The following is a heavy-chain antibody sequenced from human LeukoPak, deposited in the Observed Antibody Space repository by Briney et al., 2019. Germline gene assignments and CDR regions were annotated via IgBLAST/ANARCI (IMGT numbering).Heavy chain of an antibody. CDR3: AKFGTTAHYYEGNYFDY. CDR2: ISGSGGST. V-gene: IGHV3-23*01. Sequence: PGGSLRLSCAASGFTFSSYAMSWVRQAPGKGLEWVSAISGSGGSTYYADSVKGRFTISRDNSKNMLYLQMNSLRAEDTAVYYCAKFGTTAHYYEGNYFDYWGQGTLVTVSS. CDR1: GFTFSSYA. J-gene: IGHJ4*02. D-gene: IGHD3-22*01.